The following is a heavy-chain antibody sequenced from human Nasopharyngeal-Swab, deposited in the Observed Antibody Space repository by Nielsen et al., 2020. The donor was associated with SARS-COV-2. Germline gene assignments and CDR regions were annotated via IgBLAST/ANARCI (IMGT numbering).Heavy chain of an antibody. CDR2: IYYSGST. V-gene: IGHV4-59*13. CDR3: AKYAHYDFLSGYHLGWFDP. J-gene: IGHJ5*02. Sequence: PGKGLEWIGYIYYSGSTNYNPSLKSRVTISVDTSKNQFSLKLNSVTAADTAVYYCAKYAHYDFLSGYHLGWFDPWGQGTLVTVSS. D-gene: IGHD3-3*01.